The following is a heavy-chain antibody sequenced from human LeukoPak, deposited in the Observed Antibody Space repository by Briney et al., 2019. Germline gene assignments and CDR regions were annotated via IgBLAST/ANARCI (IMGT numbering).Heavy chain of an antibody. CDR3: GLGPVTDY. D-gene: IGHD5-18*01. V-gene: IGHV3-66*01. Sequence: GGSLRLSCAASGFTVSSNFMSWVRQAPGKGLEWVSVIYSGGSTYYADSVKGRFTISRDNSKNTLYLQMNSLRVEDTAVYYCGLGPVTDYWGQGTLVTVSS. CDR1: GFTVSSNF. CDR2: IYSGGST. J-gene: IGHJ4*02.